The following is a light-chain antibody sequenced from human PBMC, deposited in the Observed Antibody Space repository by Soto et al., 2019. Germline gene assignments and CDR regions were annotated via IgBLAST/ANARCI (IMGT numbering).Light chain of an antibody. CDR2: AAS. Sequence: AIRMTQSPSSFSASTGDRVTITCRASQGISSYLAWYQQKPGKAPNLLIYAASTLQSGVPSRFSGSGSGTDFTLTISRLQSEDVVTYYCQQYYSYPWTFGQGTKVEIK. J-gene: IGKJ1*01. V-gene: IGKV1-8*01. CDR3: QQYYSYPWT. CDR1: QGISSY.